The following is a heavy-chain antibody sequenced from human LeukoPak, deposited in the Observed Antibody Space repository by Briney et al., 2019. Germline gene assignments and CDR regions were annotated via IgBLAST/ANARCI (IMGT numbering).Heavy chain of an antibody. V-gene: IGHV3-7*01. CDR3: AREGILTVTTDY. D-gene: IGHD4-11*01. CDR2: INKDGSEK. CDR1: GFSFSSYW. J-gene: IGHJ4*02. Sequence: PGGSLTLSCAASGFSFSSYWMRWVRQVPPKGLEWVAKINKDGSEKYYVDSVKGRFTISRDNDKSSLYLQLNSLRAEDTAAYYCAREGILTVTTDYWGQGTLVTVSS.